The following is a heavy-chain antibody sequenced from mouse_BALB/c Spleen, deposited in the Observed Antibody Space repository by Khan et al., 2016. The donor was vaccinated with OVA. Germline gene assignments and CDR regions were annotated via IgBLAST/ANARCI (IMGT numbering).Heavy chain of an antibody. CDR3: VRDGAYHRNDDWFAY. Sequence: QVQLKQSGAELARPGASLKMSCKASGYTFTSYTIHWIKLRPGQGLEWIGYINPSNGYTNYNQKFKDKATLTADKSSTTAYMQLSSLTSDDSAVYNCVRDGAYHRNDDWFAYWGQGTLVTVSA. V-gene: IGHV1-4*01. CDR2: INPSNGYT. CDR1: GYTFTSYT. J-gene: IGHJ3*01. D-gene: IGHD2-14*01.